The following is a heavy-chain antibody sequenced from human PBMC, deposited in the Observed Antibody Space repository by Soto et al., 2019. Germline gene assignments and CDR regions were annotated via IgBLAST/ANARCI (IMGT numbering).Heavy chain of an antibody. D-gene: IGHD3-10*01. CDR3: ARTIWFGELLTTNWFDP. J-gene: IGHJ5*02. V-gene: IGHV2-5*02. CDR1: GFSLSTSGVG. CDR2: IYWDDDK. Sequence: SGPTLVNPTQTLTLTCTFSGFSLSTSGVGVGWIRQPPGKALEWLALIYWDDDKRYSPSLKSRLTITKDTSKNQVVLTMTNMDPVDTATYYCARTIWFGELLTTNWFDPWGQGTLVTVSS.